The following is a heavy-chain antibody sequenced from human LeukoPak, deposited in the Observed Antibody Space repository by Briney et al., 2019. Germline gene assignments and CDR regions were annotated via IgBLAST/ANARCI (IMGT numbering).Heavy chain of an antibody. CDR1: GGSISRYY. CDR2: IYTSGVT. CDR3: ARARLHSGSTAANTYFFDY. V-gene: IGHV4-4*07. D-gene: IGHD2-15*01. Sequence: ASETLSLTCTVSGGSISRYYWSWIRQPAGKGLEWIGRIYTSGVTNYNPSLKCRVTLSVDTSKNQFSLKLSSVTAADTAVYYCARARLHSGSTAANTYFFDYWGQGTLVTVSS. J-gene: IGHJ4*02.